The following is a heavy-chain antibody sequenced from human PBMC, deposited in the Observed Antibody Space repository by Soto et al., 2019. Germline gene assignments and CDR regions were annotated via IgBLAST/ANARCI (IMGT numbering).Heavy chain of an antibody. J-gene: IGHJ4*02. Sequence: QLQLQESGPGLVKPSETLSLTCSVSGVSVSSRGYYWDWIRQPPGKGLEWIWSVAYSGSTYYNPSLKSRVTISEDRSKNAFSLKLDSMTAADTSVYYCARRRTNTDIRPPRGYYFDFWGLGILVTVSS. D-gene: IGHD3-10*01. CDR1: GVSVSSRGYY. CDR3: ARRRTNTDIRPPRGYYFDF. V-gene: IGHV4-39*02. CDR2: VAYSGST.